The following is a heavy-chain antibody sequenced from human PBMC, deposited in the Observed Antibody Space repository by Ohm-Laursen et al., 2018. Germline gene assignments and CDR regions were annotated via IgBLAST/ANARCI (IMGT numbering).Heavy chain of an antibody. CDR2: IGTVGDT. D-gene: IGHD4-17*01. V-gene: IGHV3-13*04. CDR1: GFTFSGYD. CDR3: VRDRRLRSYAFDL. J-gene: IGHJ3*01. Sequence: SLRLSCAASGFTFSGYDMHWVRQATGKGLEWVSGIGTVGDTYYIGSVKGRFTISRENAKNSFYLQMNSLRVGDTAVYYCVRDRRLRSYAFDLWGLGTRVTVSS.